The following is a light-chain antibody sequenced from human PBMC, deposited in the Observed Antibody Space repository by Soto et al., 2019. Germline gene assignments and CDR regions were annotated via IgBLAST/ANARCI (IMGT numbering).Light chain of an antibody. CDR2: EVT. CDR1: SSDVGNGYDS. J-gene: IGLJ1*01. V-gene: IGLV2-14*01. Sequence: QSVLTQPASVSGSPGQSITISCSGSSSDVGNGYDSVSWYQQHPGKAPKLIIYEVTNRPSGVSNRFSGSKSGNTASLTISGLQADDEADYYCSSYTSASNLYIFGTGTKVTVL. CDR3: SSYTSASNLYI.